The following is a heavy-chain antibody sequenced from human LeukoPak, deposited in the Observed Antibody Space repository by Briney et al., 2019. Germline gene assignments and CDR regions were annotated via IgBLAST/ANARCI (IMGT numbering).Heavy chain of an antibody. CDR2: IYSDGST. V-gene: IGHV3-66*01. CDR1: GFTVSSNY. CDR3: ARDCEYCSAGCTSHSYSYGLDV. J-gene: IGHJ6*02. D-gene: IGHD2-15*01. Sequence: PGGSLRLSCAASGFTVSSNYMSWVRQAPGKGLEWVSVIYSDGSTYYADSVKGRFAISRDNSKNTLYLQMNSLRAEDTAVYFCARDCEYCSAGCTSHSYSYGLDVWGQGTTVTVSS.